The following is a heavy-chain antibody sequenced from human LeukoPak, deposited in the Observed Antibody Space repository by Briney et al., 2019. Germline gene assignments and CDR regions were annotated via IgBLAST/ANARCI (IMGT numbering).Heavy chain of an antibody. CDR3: ARGHSPVTTKVSYFQH. V-gene: IGHV4-34*01. Sequence: PSETLSLTCAVYGGSFSGYYWSWIRQPPGKGLEWMGEINHSGSTNYNPSLKNRVTILVDTSKNQFSLKLSSVTAADTAVYYCARGHSPVTTKVSYFQHWGQGTLVTVSS. CDR1: GGSFSGYY. CDR2: INHSGST. D-gene: IGHD4-17*01. J-gene: IGHJ1*01.